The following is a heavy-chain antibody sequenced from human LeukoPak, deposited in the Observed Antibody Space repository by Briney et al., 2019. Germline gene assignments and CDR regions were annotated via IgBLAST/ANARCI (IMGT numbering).Heavy chain of an antibody. CDR1: GGSISSGDYY. V-gene: IGHV4-30-4*01. Sequence: SETLSLTCTVSGGSISSGDYYWSWIRQPPGKGLEWIGHIYYSGSTYYNPSLESRLTISVDTSKNQFSLKLSSVTAADTAVYYCARGTVVTDAFDIWGQGTMVTVSS. CDR2: IYYSGST. CDR3: ARGTVVTDAFDI. J-gene: IGHJ3*02. D-gene: IGHD4-23*01.